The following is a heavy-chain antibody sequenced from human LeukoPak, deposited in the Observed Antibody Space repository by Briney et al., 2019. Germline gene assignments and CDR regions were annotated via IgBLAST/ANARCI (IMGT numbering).Heavy chain of an antibody. Sequence: GGSLRLSCAASGFTFDDYAMHWVRQAPGKGLEWVSGISWNSGSIGYADSVKGRFTISRDNAKNSLYLQMNSLRAEDTALYYCAKERYSSSWYFFDYCGQGTLVTVSS. CDR3: AKERYSSSWYFFDY. CDR1: GFTFDDYA. D-gene: IGHD6-13*01. J-gene: IGHJ4*02. V-gene: IGHV3-9*01. CDR2: ISWNSGSI.